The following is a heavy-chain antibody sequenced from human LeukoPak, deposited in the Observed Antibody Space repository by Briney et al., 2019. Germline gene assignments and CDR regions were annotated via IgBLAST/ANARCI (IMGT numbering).Heavy chain of an antibody. CDR3: ARELYRSWAPGEVSDAFDI. V-gene: IGHV3-11*01. J-gene: IGHJ3*02. Sequence: PGGSLRLSCAASGFTFSDYYMSWIRQAPGKGLEWVSYISSSGSTIYYADSVKGRFTISRDNAKNSLYLQMNSLRAEDTAVYYCARELYRSWAPGEVSDAFDIWGQGTMVTVSS. CDR1: GFTFSDYY. D-gene: IGHD3-10*01. CDR2: ISSSGSTI.